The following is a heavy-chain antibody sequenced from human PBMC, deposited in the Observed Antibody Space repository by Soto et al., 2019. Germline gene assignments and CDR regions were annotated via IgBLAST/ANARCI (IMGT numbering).Heavy chain of an antibody. CDR1: GGTFSSYA. CDR2: IIPIFGTA. J-gene: IGHJ5*02. Sequence: QVQLVQSGAEVKKPGSSVKVSCKASGGTFSSYAISWVRQAPGQGLEWMGGIIPIFGTANYAQKFQGRVTITADESTSTAYMELSSLRSEDMAVYYCARDYYDSSGYYYGWFDPWGQGTLVTVSS. D-gene: IGHD3-22*01. V-gene: IGHV1-69*01. CDR3: ARDYYDSSGYYYGWFDP.